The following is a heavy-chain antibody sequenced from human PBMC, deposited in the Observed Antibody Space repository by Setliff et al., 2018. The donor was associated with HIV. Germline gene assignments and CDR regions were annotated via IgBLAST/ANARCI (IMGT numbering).Heavy chain of an antibody. Sequence: PSETLSLTCTVYGGSFSNYYWNWIRQPPGKGLEWIGEINHSGSTNCNPSLKSRVTISVDTSKNQFSLNLTSVTAADTAVYYCARGLPKKPSTVTNYWYFDLWGRGTLVT. D-gene: IGHD4-17*01. J-gene: IGHJ2*01. CDR2: INHSGST. CDR1: GGSFSNYY. CDR3: ARGLPKKPSTVTNYWYFDL. V-gene: IGHV4-34*01.